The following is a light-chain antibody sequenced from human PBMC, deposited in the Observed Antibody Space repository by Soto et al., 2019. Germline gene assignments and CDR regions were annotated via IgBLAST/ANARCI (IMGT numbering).Light chain of an antibody. CDR3: QQYNSYPWT. CDR1: QSISSW. V-gene: IGKV1-5*03. J-gene: IGKJ1*01. Sequence: DIQMTQSPSTLSASVGDRVTITCRASQSISSWLAWYQQKPGKAPKLLIYKASSLASGVPSRFSGSGSGTEFTLTISRLQPDDFASYYWQQYNSYPWTFGRGTKVEIK. CDR2: KAS.